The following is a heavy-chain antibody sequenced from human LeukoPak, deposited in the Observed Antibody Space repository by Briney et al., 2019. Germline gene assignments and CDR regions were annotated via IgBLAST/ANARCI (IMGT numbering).Heavy chain of an antibody. J-gene: IGHJ5*02. V-gene: IGHV3-7*01. CDR2: IKHDGSEK. CDR3: TRDDAYFMDP. D-gene: IGHD3-16*01. CDR1: GFTFSSFW. Sequence: GGSLRLSCAASGFTFSSFWMSWVRQAPGKGLEWVANIKHDGSEKYYLASVKGRFIISRDSAKNSLSLQMNSLRAEDTAVYYCTRDDAYFMDPWGQGTLVTVSS.